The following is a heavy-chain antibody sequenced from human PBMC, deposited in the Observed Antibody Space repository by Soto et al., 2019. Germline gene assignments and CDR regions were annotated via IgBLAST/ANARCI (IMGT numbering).Heavy chain of an antibody. CDR2: IKQDGSEK. J-gene: IGHJ4*02. V-gene: IGHV3-7*01. Sequence: GPLRLSCGASVFTFSSYWMSWVRQAPGKGLEWVASIKQDGSEKYYVDSVKGRFTISRDNAKNSLYLEMNSLRAEDTAVYYCARESEDLTSNFDYWGQGTLVTVSS. CDR1: VFTFSSYW. CDR3: ARESEDLTSNFDY.